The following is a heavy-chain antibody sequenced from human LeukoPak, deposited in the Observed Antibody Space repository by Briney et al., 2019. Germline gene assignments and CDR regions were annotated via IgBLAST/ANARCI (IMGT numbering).Heavy chain of an antibody. CDR2: ISGNGGST. D-gene: IGHD3-3*01. CDR3: TKDPDFWSGGDAFDI. V-gene: IGHV3-23*01. J-gene: IGHJ3*02. CDR1: GFTSSSYA. Sequence: GGSLRPSCAASGFTSSSYAMGWVRQAPGKGLEWVAAISGNGGSTYYADSVKGRFTISRDNSKNTLYLQINSLRAEDTAVYYCTKDPDFWSGGDAFDIWGQGTMVTVSP.